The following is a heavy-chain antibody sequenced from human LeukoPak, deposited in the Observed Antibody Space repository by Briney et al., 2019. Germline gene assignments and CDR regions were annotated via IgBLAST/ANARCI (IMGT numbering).Heavy chain of an antibody. Sequence: SETLSLTCTVSGGSISSSSYYWGWIRQPPGKGLEWIGSIYYSGSTYYNPSLKSRVTISVDTSKNQFSLKLSSVTAADTAVYYCARDRLGEPIDYWGRGTLVTVSS. V-gene: IGHV4-39*07. CDR1: GGSISSSSYY. CDR3: ARDRLGEPIDY. CDR2: IYYSGST. J-gene: IGHJ4*02. D-gene: IGHD3-16*01.